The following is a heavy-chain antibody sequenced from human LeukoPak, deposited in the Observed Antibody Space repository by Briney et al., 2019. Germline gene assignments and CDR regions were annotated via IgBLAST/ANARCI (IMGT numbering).Heavy chain of an antibody. CDR2: IYSGGST. CDR1: GFTVSSNY. D-gene: IGHD3-22*01. Sequence: PGGSLRLSCAASGFTVSSNYMSWVGQAPGKGLEWVSVIYSGGSTYYADSVKGRFTISRDNSKNTLYLQMNSLRAEDTAVYYCARCYDSSALMLTYWGQGTLVTVSS. V-gene: IGHV3-53*01. J-gene: IGHJ4*02. CDR3: ARCYDSSALMLTY.